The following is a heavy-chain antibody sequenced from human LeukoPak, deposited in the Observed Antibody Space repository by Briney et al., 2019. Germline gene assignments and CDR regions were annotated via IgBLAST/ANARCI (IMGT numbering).Heavy chain of an antibody. CDR2: ISSSSSYI. CDR1: GFTFSSYS. J-gene: IGHJ6*03. V-gene: IGHV3-21*01. CDR3: ARRDYYFYSMDV. Sequence: PGGSLRLSCAASGFTFSSYSMNWVRQAPGKGLEWVSSISSSSSYIYYADSVKGRFTISRDNAKNSLYLQMNSLRAEDTAVYFCARRDYYFYSMDVWGKGTTVTVSS.